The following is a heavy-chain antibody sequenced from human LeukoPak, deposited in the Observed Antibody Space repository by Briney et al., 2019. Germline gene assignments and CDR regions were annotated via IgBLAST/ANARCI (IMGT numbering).Heavy chain of an antibody. Sequence: SETLSLTCTVSGGSISSSDYYWGWICQPPGKGLEWIGSIYYSGSTYYNPSLKSRVTISVDTSKNQFSLKLSSVTAADTAVYYCARDGEDGYNYSPIDYWGQGTLVTVSS. CDR2: IYYSGST. CDR3: ARDGEDGYNYSPIDY. CDR1: GGSISSSDYY. V-gene: IGHV4-39*07. D-gene: IGHD5-24*01. J-gene: IGHJ4*02.